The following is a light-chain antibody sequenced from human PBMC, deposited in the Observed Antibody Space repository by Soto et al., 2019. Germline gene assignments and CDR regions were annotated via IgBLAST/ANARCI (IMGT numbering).Light chain of an antibody. CDR1: SSDVGGYNY. CDR2: EVT. V-gene: IGLV2-8*01. J-gene: IGLJ1*01. Sequence: QSVLTQPPSASGSPGQSVAISCTGTSSDVGGYNYVAWFQQHPGKAPKLMIYEVTKRPSGVPDRFSGSKSGNTASLTVSGLRAEDEADYSCGSYAGSSTYVFGTGTKVTVL. CDR3: GSYAGSSTYV.